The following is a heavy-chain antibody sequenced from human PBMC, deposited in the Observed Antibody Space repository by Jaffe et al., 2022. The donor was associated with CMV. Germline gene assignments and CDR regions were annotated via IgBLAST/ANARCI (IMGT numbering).Heavy chain of an antibody. V-gene: IGHV4-34*01. CDR3: ARGGLRGYSYGYPIDY. Sequence: QVQLQQWGAGLLKPSETLSLTCAVYGGSFSGYYWSWIRQPPGKGLEWIGEINHSGSTNYNPSLKSRVTISVDTSKNQFSLKLSSVTAADTAVYYCARGGLRGYSYGYPIDYWGQGTLVTVSS. D-gene: IGHD5-18*01. J-gene: IGHJ4*02. CDR1: GGSFSGYY. CDR2: INHSGST.